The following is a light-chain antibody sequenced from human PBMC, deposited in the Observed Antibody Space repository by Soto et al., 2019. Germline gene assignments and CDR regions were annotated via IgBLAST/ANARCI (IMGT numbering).Light chain of an antibody. J-gene: IGLJ1*01. Sequence: QSVLTQPPSVSEAPRQRVTISCSGSSSNIGNNAVNWYQQLPGKAPKLLIYYDDLLPSGVSDRFSGSKSGTSASLAISGLQSEDEADYYCAAWDDSLNGREVSGTGTKVTVL. CDR1: SSNIGNNA. CDR2: YDD. V-gene: IGLV1-36*01. CDR3: AAWDDSLNGREV.